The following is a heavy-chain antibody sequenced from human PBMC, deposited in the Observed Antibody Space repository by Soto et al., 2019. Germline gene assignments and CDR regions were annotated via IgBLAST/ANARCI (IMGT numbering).Heavy chain of an antibody. CDR1: GDSITTSGYY. CDR3: VSSATDHTASSYSAMDV. Sequence: PSETLSLTCNVSGDSITTSGYYWVWIRQPPGKGLEWIGSIYSSGRTYYNPSLNTQVPISLDTAKNQIYLKMNSVAAAHTAVHYSVSSATDHTASSYSAMDVWGQGTTVTLSS. V-gene: IGHV4-39*01. J-gene: IGHJ6*01. D-gene: IGHD2-21*02. CDR2: IYSSGRT.